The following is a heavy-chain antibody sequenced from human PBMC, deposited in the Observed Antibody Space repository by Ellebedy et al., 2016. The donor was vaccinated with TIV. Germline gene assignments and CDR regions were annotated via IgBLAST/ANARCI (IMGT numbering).Heavy chain of an antibody. V-gene: IGHV3-74*01. CDR2: IKSDGST. D-gene: IGHD3-22*01. CDR1: GFTFSSYA. CDR3: ARDGYYHDGFDY. J-gene: IGHJ4*02. Sequence: GESLKISCAASGFTFSSYAMHWARQAPGKGPVWLSRIKSDGSTDYADSVKGRFTISRDNAKNTLYLQMNSLRVEDTATYYCARDGYYHDGFDYWGQGTLVTVSS.